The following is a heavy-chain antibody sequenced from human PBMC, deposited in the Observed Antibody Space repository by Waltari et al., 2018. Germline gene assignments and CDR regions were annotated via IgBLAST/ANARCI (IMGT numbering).Heavy chain of an antibody. Sequence: QVQLVESGGGVVQPGRSLRLSCAASGFTFSSYGMHWVRQAPGKGLEWVAVIWYDGSNKYYADSVKGRFTISRDNSKNTLYLQMNSLRAEDTAVYYCAKDQDREQLVPFFDYWGQGTLVTVSS. CDR2: IWYDGSNK. CDR1: GFTFSSYG. V-gene: IGHV3-33*06. D-gene: IGHD6-13*01. J-gene: IGHJ4*02. CDR3: AKDQDREQLVPFFDY.